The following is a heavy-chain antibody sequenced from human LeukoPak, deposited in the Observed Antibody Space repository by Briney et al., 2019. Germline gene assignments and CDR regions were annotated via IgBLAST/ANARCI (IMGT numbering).Heavy chain of an antibody. CDR3: ARDPPEIDSSGPYFDY. CDR2: IWYDGSNK. CDR1: GFTFSSYG. J-gene: IGHJ4*02. V-gene: IGHV3-33*01. Sequence: GRSLRLSCAASGFTFSSYGMHWVRQAPGKGLEWVAVIWYDGSNKYYADSVKGRFTISRDNSKNTLYLQMNSLRAEDTAVYYCARDPPEIDSSGPYFDYWGQGTLVTVSS. D-gene: IGHD6-19*01.